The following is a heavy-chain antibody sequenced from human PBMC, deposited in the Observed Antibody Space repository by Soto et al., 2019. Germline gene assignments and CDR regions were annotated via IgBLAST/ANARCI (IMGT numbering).Heavy chain of an antibody. D-gene: IGHD2-2*01. J-gene: IGHJ6*02. Sequence: EVQLVESGGGLVQPGGSLRLSCAASGLTVSSNYMSWVRQAPGKGLEWVSVMYSGGSTYYADSVKGRFIISRDNYKNTLYLPVDSLRVEDTAVYYCARDSSLHQPLFYGMDVWGQGTTVTVSS. V-gene: IGHV3-66*01. CDR3: ARDSSLHQPLFYGMDV. CDR2: MYSGGST. CDR1: GLTVSSNY.